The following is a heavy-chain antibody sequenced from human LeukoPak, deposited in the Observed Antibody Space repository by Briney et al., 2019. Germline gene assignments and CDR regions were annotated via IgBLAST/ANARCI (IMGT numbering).Heavy chain of an antibody. Sequence: GGSLRLSCAASGFTFSSYAMHWVRQAPGKGLEWVAVISYDGSNKYYADSVKGRFTISRDNSKNTLYLQMNSLRAEDTAVYYCARDVVVVAATPIGYYYYGMDVWGQGTTVTVSS. CDR2: ISYDGSNK. V-gene: IGHV3-30-3*01. CDR1: GFTFSSYA. CDR3: ARDVVVVAATPIGYYYYGMDV. D-gene: IGHD2-15*01. J-gene: IGHJ6*02.